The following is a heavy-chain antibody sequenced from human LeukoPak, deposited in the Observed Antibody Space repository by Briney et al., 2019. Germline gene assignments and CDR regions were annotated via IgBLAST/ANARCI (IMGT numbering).Heavy chain of an antibody. D-gene: IGHD6-13*01. CDR2: INPNSGGT. J-gene: IGHJ4*02. Sequence: ASVKVSCKASGYIFSSYYMHWVRQAPGQGLEWMGWINPNSGGTNYAQKFQGRVTMTRDTSISTAYMELSRLRSDDTAVYYCARVKSSSFSSVFDYWGQGTLVTVSS. CDR3: ARVKSSSFSSVFDY. CDR1: GYIFSSYY. V-gene: IGHV1-2*02.